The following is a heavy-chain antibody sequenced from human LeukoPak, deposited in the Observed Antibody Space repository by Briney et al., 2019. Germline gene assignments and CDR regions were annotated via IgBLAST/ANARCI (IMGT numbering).Heavy chain of an antibody. CDR2: ISSSSSYI. CDR1: GFTFSSYS. V-gene: IGHV3-21*01. Sequence: GGSLRLSCASSGFTFSSYSMNWVRQAPGKGLECVSSISSSSSYIYYADSVKGRFTFSRDNAKNSLYLQMNSLRAEDTAVYYCARIAAAGTWYDYWGQGTLVTVSS. D-gene: IGHD6-13*01. J-gene: IGHJ4*02. CDR3: ARIAAAGTWYDY.